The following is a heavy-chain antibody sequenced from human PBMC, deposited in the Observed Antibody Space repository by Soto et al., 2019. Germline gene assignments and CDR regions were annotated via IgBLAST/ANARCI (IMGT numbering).Heavy chain of an antibody. CDR3: ASQSEYSSSPGPYY. V-gene: IGHV3-33*01. J-gene: IGHJ4*02. Sequence: GGSLRLSCAASGFTFSSYGMHWFRQAPGKGLEWVAVIWYDGSNKYYADSVKGRFTISRDNSKNTLYLQMNSLRAEDTAVYYCASQSEYSSSPGPYYWGQGTLVTVSS. D-gene: IGHD6-6*01. CDR1: GFTFSSYG. CDR2: IWYDGSNK.